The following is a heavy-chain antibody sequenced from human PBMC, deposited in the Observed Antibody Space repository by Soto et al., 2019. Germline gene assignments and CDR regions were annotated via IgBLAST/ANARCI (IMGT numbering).Heavy chain of an antibody. CDR1: GFTLGDFA. J-gene: IGHJ4*02. CDR2: IYGGGNGP. D-gene: IGHD2-2*03. V-gene: IGHV3-23*01. Sequence: EVQVLESGGGLVQPGGSLGPSLEATGFTLGDFARSWARKAPGKGLEWVSRIYGGGNGPHYADSVKGRVTISRDNSKNTLYLQMNSLRAEDTAVYYCAKMEGMDPWAYSFDYWGQGTLVTVSS. CDR3: AKMEGMDPWAYSFDY.